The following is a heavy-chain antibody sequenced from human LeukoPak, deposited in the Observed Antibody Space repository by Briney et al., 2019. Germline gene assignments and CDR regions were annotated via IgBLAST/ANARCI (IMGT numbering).Heavy chain of an antibody. CDR3: AKDGGGSLEWLPPMDV. Sequence: GGSLRLSCAASGFTFSSHAMGWVRQAPGKGLEWVSSITGSGASTYYGDSVKGRFTISRDNSKNTLYLQMNRLRAEDTAVYYCAKDGGGSLEWLPPMDVWGQGTTVTVSS. J-gene: IGHJ6*02. D-gene: IGHD3-3*01. CDR2: ITGSGAST. CDR1: GFTFSSHA. V-gene: IGHV3-23*01.